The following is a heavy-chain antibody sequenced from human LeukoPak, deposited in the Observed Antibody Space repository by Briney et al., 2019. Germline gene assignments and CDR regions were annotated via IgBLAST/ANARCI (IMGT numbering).Heavy chain of an antibody. CDR1: GFTFSNYG. D-gene: IGHD3-10*01. J-gene: IGHJ5*02. V-gene: IGHV3-33*01. CDR3: ARDPYYYGSGSLEAGKWSDP. CDR2: IWYDGSNK. Sequence: GGSLRLSCAALGFTFSNYGMHWVRQAPGEGLEWVAVIWYDGSNKYYADSVKGRFSISRDNSKNTLYLQMNSLRAEDTAVYYCARDPYYYGSGSLEAGKWSDPWGQGTLVTVSS.